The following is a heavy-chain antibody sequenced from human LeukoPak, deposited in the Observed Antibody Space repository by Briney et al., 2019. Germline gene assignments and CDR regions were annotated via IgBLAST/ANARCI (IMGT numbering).Heavy chain of an antibody. Sequence: GGSLRLSCAASGFTVSSNYMSWVRQAPGKGLEWGSVIYSGGSTYYADSVKGRFTISRDNSKNTLYLQMNSLRAEDTAVYYCARDPDYGSGSLTDSVDYWGQGTLVTVSS. V-gene: IGHV3-66*01. CDR1: GFTVSSNY. CDR2: IYSGGST. D-gene: IGHD3-10*01. J-gene: IGHJ4*02. CDR3: ARDPDYGSGSLTDSVDY.